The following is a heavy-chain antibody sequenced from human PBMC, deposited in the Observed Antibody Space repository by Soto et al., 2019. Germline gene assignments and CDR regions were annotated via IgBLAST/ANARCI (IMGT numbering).Heavy chain of an antibody. J-gene: IGHJ6*02. CDR2: INAGNGNT. D-gene: IGHD3-10*01. CDR3: ATSITMVRGVILNDYYYGIDV. CDR1: GYTFTSYA. V-gene: IGHV1-3*01. Sequence: QVQFVQSGAEVKKPGASVKVSCKASGYTFTSYAMHWVRQAPGQRLEWMGWINAGNGNTKYSQKFQGRVTITRDTSASTAYMELSSLRSEDTAVYYCATSITMVRGVILNDYYYGIDVWGQGTTVTVSS.